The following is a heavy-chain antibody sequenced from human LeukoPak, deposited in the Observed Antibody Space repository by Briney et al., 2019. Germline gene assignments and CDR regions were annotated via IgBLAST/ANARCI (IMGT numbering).Heavy chain of an antibody. CDR3: ARLYCSSTSCYIARYWYFDY. Sequence: PSQTLSLTCSVSGGSISSGSYYWSWIRQPAGKGLEWIGRIYTSGSTNYNPSLKSRVTISVDTSKNQFSLKLSSVTAADTAVYYCARLYCSSTSCYIARYWYFDYWGQGTLVTVSS. J-gene: IGHJ4*02. D-gene: IGHD2-2*02. CDR1: GGSISSGSYY. CDR2: IYTSGST. V-gene: IGHV4-61*02.